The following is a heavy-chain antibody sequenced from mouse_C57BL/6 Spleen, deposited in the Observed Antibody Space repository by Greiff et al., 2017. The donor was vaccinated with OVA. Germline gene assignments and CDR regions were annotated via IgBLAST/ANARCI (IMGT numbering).Heavy chain of an antibody. CDR3: TRVEANRGYFDY. J-gene: IGHJ2*01. CDR2: ISSGGDYI. V-gene: IGHV5-9-1*02. D-gene: IGHD4-1*01. Sequence: EVKVVESGEGLVKPGGSLKLSCAASGFTFSSYAMSWVRQTPEKRLEWVAYISSGGDYIYYADTVKGRFTISRDNARNTLYLQMSSLKSEDTAMYYCTRVEANRGYFDYWGQGTTLTVSS. CDR1: GFTFSSYA.